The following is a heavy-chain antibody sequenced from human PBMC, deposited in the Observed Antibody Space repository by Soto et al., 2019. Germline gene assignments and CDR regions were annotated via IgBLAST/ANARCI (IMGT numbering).Heavy chain of an antibody. V-gene: IGHV3-53*02. CDR1: GFIVSSSY. Sequence: DVQLVETGGGLIQPGGSLRLSCAASGFIVSSSYMSWVRQAPGKGLEWVSVLYSDGRTYYADSVKGRFTISRDNSKNTWYLQTNSLSAEDTAVYYCARCSGWYGQCYFDCWGQGTLVTVSS. D-gene: IGHD6-13*01. CDR3: ARCSGWYGQCYFDC. J-gene: IGHJ4*02. CDR2: LYSDGRT.